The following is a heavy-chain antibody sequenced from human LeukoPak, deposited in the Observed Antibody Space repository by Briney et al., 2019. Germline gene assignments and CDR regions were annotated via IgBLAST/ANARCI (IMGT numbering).Heavy chain of an antibody. D-gene: IGHD4-23*01. V-gene: IGHV3-23*01. J-gene: IGHJ2*01. CDR1: GFTFSRYA. CDR3: AKDLSYGGNSNWHFDL. CDR2: ISGSGGST. Sequence: GGSLRLSCAASGFTFSRYAMSWVRQAPGKGLDWVSAISGSGGSTYYADSVKGRFTISRDNSKDTLYLQLNSLGAEDTAVYYCAKDLSYGGNSNWHFDLWGRGTLVTVSS.